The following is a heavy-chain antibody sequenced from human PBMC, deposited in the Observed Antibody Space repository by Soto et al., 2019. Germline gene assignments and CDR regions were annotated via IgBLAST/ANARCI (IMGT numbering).Heavy chain of an antibody. CDR2: ISYDGSNK. J-gene: IGHJ4*02. CDR1: GFTFSSYG. CDR3: AKGLRRIAKGVDY. Sequence: QVQLVESGGGVVQPGRSLRLSCAASGFTFSSYGMHWVRQAPGKGLEWVAVISYDGSNKYYADSVKGRFTISRDNSKNTLYLQMNSLRAEDTAVYYCAKGLRRIAKGVDYWGQGTLVTVSS. D-gene: IGHD6-6*01. V-gene: IGHV3-30*18.